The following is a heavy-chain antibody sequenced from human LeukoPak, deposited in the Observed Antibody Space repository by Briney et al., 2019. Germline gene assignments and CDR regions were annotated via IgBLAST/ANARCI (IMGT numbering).Heavy chain of an antibody. CDR1: GFSFSTYG. J-gene: IGHJ4*02. CDR2: VSSHGKTT. CDR3: AKEFTEYSSGWYFDY. V-gene: IGHV3-30*18. Sequence: GGSLRLSCAASGFSFSTYGMQWVRQAPGKGLEWVAVVSSHGKTTFYADSVKGRFTISRDNSKNKLYLQMNSLRAEDTAVYYCAKEFTEYSSGWYFDYWGQGTLVTVSS. D-gene: IGHD6-19*01.